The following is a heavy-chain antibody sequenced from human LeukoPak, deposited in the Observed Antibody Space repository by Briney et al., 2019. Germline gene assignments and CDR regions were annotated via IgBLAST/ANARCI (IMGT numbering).Heavy chain of an antibody. CDR3: ARLWWYYDSSENGHFDY. Sequence: SETLSLTCTVSGYSISSGYYWGWIRQPPGKGLEWIGSIYHSGSTYYNPSLKSRVTISVDTSKNQFSLKLSSVTAADTAVYYCARLWWYYDSSENGHFDYWGQGTLVTVSS. V-gene: IGHV4-38-2*02. CDR1: GYSISSGYY. J-gene: IGHJ4*02. D-gene: IGHD3-22*01. CDR2: IYHSGST.